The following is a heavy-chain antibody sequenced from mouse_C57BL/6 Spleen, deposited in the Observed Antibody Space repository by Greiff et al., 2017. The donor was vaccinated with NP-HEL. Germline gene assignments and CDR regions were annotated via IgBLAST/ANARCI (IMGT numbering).Heavy chain of an antibody. Sequence: QVQLKQPGAELVKPGASVKLSCKASGYTFTSYWMHWVKQRPGQGLEWIGMIHPNSGSTNYNEKFKSKATLTVDKSSSTAYMQLSSLTSEDSAVYYCARHSSGFDYWGQGTTLTVSS. CDR3: ARHSSGFDY. J-gene: IGHJ2*01. D-gene: IGHD3-2*02. V-gene: IGHV1-64*01. CDR1: GYTFTSYW. CDR2: IHPNSGST.